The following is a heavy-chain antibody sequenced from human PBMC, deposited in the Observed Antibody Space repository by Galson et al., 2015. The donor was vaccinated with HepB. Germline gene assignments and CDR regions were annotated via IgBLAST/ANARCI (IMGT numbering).Heavy chain of an antibody. CDR2: INPSGGST. J-gene: IGHJ4*02. D-gene: IGHD3-22*01. Sequence: SVKVSCKASGYTFTGYYMHWVRQAPGQGLEWMGIINPSGGSTSYAQKFQGRVTMTRDTSTSTVYMELSSLRSEDTAVYYCARGGGLGGAMIVVDRAIADYWGQGTLVTVSS. CDR3: ARGGGLGGAMIVVDRAIADY. V-gene: IGHV1-46*03. CDR1: GYTFTGYY.